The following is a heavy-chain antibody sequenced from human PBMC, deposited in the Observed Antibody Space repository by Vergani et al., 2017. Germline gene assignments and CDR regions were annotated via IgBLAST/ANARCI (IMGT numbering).Heavy chain of an antibody. CDR2: IRPYTGHT. D-gene: IGHD1-1*01. CDR1: GYTFTSYG. CDR3: ARVAPANSEVTPPDFEV. V-gene: IGHV1-18*04. Sequence: QVQLVQSGAEVKKPGASVKVSCKASGYTFTSYGISWVRQAPGQGLEWMAWIRPYTGHTIYAQKFQDRVTMTADTSTNTAYMELRSLRSDDTAVYFCARVAPANSEVTPPDFEVGGQGTMFTVSS. J-gene: IGHJ3*01.